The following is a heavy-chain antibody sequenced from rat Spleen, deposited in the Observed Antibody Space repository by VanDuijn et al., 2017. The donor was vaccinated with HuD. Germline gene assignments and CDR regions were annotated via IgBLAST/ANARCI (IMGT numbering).Heavy chain of an antibody. CDR2: IWGNGNA. D-gene: IGHD1-2*01. Sequence: QVQLKESGPGLVQPSQTLSLTCTVSGFSLSSYGVIWVRQPPGKGLEWMGVIWGNGNANYNSALKSRLSISRDTSKSQIYLKMNSLQTEDTAMYFCARGGYGSYIYGFFDFWGPGTMVTVSS. V-gene: IGHV2-13*01. CDR3: ARGGYGSYIYGFFDF. J-gene: IGHJ1*01. CDR1: GFSLSSYG.